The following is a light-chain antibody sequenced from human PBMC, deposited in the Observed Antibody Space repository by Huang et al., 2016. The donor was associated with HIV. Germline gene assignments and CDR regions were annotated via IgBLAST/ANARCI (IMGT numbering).Light chain of an antibody. V-gene: IGKV1-39*01. Sequence: DIQMTYSPSSLSASVGDRVTITCRASQTITTYLSGYQQKPGKAPKRLIYGASSLHSGVPSRFSGSGSWTNFTLTISSLQPEDFATYYCQQSYFTPLTFGGGTRLEIK. CDR2: GAS. CDR1: QTITTY. CDR3: QQSYFTPLT. J-gene: IGKJ4*01.